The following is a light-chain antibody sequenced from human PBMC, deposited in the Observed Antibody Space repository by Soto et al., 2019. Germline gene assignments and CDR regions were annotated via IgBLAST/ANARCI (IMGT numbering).Light chain of an antibody. V-gene: IGKV3-20*01. CDR2: GAY. CDR1: HSVSYNQ. Sequence: EIVLTQSPGTLSLSPGERAAVSCRASHSVSYNQLAWYQQKPGQAPRLLMYGAYNMATGIPDRFSGSGSGTGFTLTISRLEPEDFAVYYCQQYGSSPPYTFGQGTKLEIK. CDR3: QQYGSSPPYT. J-gene: IGKJ2*01.